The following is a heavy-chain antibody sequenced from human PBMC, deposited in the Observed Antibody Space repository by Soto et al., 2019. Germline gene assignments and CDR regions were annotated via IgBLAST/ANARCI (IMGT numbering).Heavy chain of an antibody. CDR3: ARGSPVSYYGDYGSIFDY. CDR2: IYSGGST. Sequence: GGSLRLSCAASGFTVSSNYMSWVRQAPGKGLEWVSVIYSGGSTYYADSVKGQFTISRHNSKNTLYLQMNSLRAEDTAVYYCARGSPVSYYGDYGSIFDYWGQGTLVTVSS. J-gene: IGHJ4*02. CDR1: GFTVSSNY. V-gene: IGHV3-53*04. D-gene: IGHD4-17*01.